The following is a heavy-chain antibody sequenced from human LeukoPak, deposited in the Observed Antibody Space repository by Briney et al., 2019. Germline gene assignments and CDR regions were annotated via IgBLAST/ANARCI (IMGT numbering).Heavy chain of an antibody. Sequence: SQTLSLTCAISGDSVSSNTAAWNWIRQSPSRGLEWLGRTYYRSKWNNDYAVSLKSRISIDPDTSQNQFSLQLNSVTPEDTAVYYCARIAVATIPIWGQGTMVTVSS. J-gene: IGHJ3*02. CDR1: GDSVSSNTAA. CDR3: ARIAVATIPI. CDR2: TYYRSKWNN. V-gene: IGHV6-1*01. D-gene: IGHD6-19*01.